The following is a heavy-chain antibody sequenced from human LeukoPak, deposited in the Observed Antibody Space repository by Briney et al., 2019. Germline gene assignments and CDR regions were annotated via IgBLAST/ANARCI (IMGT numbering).Heavy chain of an antibody. CDR1: GDSISNHY. J-gene: IGHJ5*02. Sequence: SETLSLTCTVSGDSISNHYWNWIRQPPGKGLEWIGHIHFSGGTNYNPSLNSRVTISVDSTKNQFSLRLISVTAADTAVYYCARRVQMSSASATSNTWLDPWGQGTLVSVSS. V-gene: IGHV4-59*11. D-gene: IGHD3-10*01. CDR2: IHFSGGT. CDR3: ARRVQMSSASATSNTWLDP.